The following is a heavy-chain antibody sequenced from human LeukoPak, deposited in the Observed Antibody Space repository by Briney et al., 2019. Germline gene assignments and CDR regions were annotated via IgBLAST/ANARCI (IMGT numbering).Heavy chain of an antibody. CDR1: GVTFRVYV. V-gene: IGHV3-23*01. Sequence: GGSLRLSCAASGVTFRVYVMTWGRQAPGQGGGWGSVITGSGGSIYSADSATGRFTISRDNSKNTLYLHMRSFRAEDTAIYYCAHPSPPDYRGLDYWGQGTLVTVSS. J-gene: IGHJ4*02. D-gene: IGHD4-11*01. CDR3: AHPSPPDYRGLDY. CDR2: ITGSGGSI.